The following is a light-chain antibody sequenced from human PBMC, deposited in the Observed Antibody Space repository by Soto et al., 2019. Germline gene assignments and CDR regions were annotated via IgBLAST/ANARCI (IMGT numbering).Light chain of an antibody. CDR1: QSVSSN. J-gene: IGKJ1*01. Sequence: EIVMTQSPATLSVSPGERATFSCRASQSVSSNLAWYQQKPGQAPRLLIYGASIRATGIPARFSGSGSGTEFTLTINRLEPEDFALYYCQQYGSSPPTFGQGTKVDIK. CDR2: GAS. CDR3: QQYGSSPPT. V-gene: IGKV3-15*01.